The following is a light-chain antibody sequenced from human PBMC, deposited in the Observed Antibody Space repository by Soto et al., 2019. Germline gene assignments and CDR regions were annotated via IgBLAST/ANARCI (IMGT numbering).Light chain of an antibody. Sequence: DIQMTQSPSTLSASVGDTVTVTCRASQSVSGWLAWYQQKPGEAPRLLIYDASALPRGVPSRFSGSGSGTKFTLTIASLQPDHFETYYCQQYETVSGTFGPGTKVDIK. CDR1: QSVSGW. CDR3: QQYETVSGT. J-gene: IGKJ1*01. V-gene: IGKV1-5*01. CDR2: DAS.